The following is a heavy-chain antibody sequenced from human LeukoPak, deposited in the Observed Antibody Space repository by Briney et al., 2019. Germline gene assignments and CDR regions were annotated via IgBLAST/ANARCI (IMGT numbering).Heavy chain of an antibody. J-gene: IGHJ6*02. CDR2: IYYSGST. Sequence: SETLSLTCTVSGGSISSINYYWGWIRQPPGKGLEWIGSIYYSGSTYYNPSLKSRFTISVDTSKNQFSLKESSVTAADTAVYYCARLTVAGTYYGMDVWGQGTTVTVSS. V-gene: IGHV4-39*07. D-gene: IGHD6-19*01. CDR3: ARLTVAGTYYGMDV. CDR1: GGSISSINYY.